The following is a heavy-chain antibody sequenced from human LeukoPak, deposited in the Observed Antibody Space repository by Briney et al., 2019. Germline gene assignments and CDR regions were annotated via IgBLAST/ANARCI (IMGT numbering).Heavy chain of an antibody. CDR1: GFTFRNYG. Sequence: GGSLRLSCAASGFTFRNYGMSWVRQAPGKGLEWVSGISGSGGSTYYADSVKGRFTISRDNSKNTLYLQMNSLRAEDTAVYYCARDRWYYYDSSDYYHDAFDIWGQGTMVTVSS. V-gene: IGHV3-23*01. D-gene: IGHD3-22*01. CDR2: ISGSGGST. CDR3: ARDRWYYYDSSDYYHDAFDI. J-gene: IGHJ3*02.